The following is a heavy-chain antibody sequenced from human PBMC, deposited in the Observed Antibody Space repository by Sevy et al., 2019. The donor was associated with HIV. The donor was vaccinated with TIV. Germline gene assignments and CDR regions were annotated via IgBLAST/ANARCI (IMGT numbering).Heavy chain of an antibody. D-gene: IGHD6-6*01. CDR3: ARRDHDYSSSSDYPDNGDYYYGMDV. CDR1: GYSFTSYW. J-gene: IGHJ6*02. Sequence: GESLKISCKGSGYSFTSYWIGWVRQMPGKGLEWMGIIYPGDSDTRYSPSFQGQVTISADKSISTAYLQWSSLKASDTAMYYCARRDHDYSSSSDYPDNGDYYYGMDVWGQGTTVTVSS. CDR2: IYPGDSDT. V-gene: IGHV5-51*01.